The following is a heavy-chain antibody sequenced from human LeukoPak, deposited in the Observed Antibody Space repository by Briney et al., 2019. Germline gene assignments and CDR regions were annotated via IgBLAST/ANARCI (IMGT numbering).Heavy chain of an antibody. Sequence: KSGGSLRLSCAASGFTFSSYSMNWVRQAPGKGLEWVSSISSSTTNIYYADSVKGRFTISRDNSKNTLYLQMNSLRAEDTAVYYCAKDNAYYYADYWGQGTLVTVSS. CDR2: ISSSTTNI. V-gene: IGHV3-21*01. J-gene: IGHJ4*02. CDR3: AKDNAYYYADY. D-gene: IGHD3-10*01. CDR1: GFTFSSYS.